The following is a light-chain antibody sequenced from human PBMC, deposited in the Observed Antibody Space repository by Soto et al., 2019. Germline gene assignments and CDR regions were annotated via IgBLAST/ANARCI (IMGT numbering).Light chain of an antibody. Sequence: TQTPSTLSPCEGNRITITCRASQSISVWVAWYQQKPGQAPRLLIYSASTRPIGIPARFSGSGSGTDFTLTISSLEPEDFAVYYCQQRSNLLTFGGGTKVDIK. CDR3: QQRSNLLT. J-gene: IGKJ4*01. CDR1: QSISVW. CDR2: SAS. V-gene: IGKV3-11*01.